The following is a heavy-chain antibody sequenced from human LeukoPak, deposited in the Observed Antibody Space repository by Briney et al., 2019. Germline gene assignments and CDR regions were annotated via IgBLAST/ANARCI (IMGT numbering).Heavy chain of an antibody. J-gene: IGHJ4*02. Sequence: ASVKVSCKASGYSFTGYYMHWVRQAPGQGVEWMGWINPNSGGTNYAQKFRGRVTMTRDTSISTAYMELSRLRADDTAVYCCAAQGTIRSSTSWEVDYWGQGTLVTVSS. CDR2: INPNSGGT. D-gene: IGHD2-2*01. CDR1: GYSFTGYY. CDR3: AAQGTIRSSTSWEVDY. V-gene: IGHV1-2*02.